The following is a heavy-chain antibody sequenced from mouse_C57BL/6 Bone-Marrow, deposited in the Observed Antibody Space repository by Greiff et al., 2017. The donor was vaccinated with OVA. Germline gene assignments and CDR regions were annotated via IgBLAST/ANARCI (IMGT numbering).Heavy chain of an antibody. V-gene: IGHV1-72*01. J-gene: IGHJ3*01. Sequence: QVQLQQPGAELVKPGASVKLSCKASGYTFTSYWMHWVKQRPGRGLEWIGRIDPNSGGTKYNEKFKSKATLTVDKPSSTAYMQLSSLTSEDAAVDYCARTDFYYYGSSYEAWFAYWGQGTLVTVSA. CDR3: ARTDFYYYGSSYEAWFAY. CDR1: GYTFTSYW. D-gene: IGHD1-1*01. CDR2: IDPNSGGT.